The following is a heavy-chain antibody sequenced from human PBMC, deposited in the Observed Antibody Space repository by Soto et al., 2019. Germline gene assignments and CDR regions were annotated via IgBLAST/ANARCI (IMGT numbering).Heavy chain of an antibody. CDR1: GFTFSSYW. CDR3: ARGGAGSGSYYQYYYYGMDV. CDR2: INSDGSST. V-gene: IGHV3-74*01. Sequence: VQLVESGGGLVQPGGSLRLSCAASGFTFSSYWMHWVRQAPGKGLVWVSRINSDGSSTTYADSVKGRFTISRDNAKNSLYLQIDSLRAEDTAVYYCARGGAGSGSYYQYYYYGMDVWGQGTTVTVSS. J-gene: IGHJ6*02. D-gene: IGHD3-10*01.